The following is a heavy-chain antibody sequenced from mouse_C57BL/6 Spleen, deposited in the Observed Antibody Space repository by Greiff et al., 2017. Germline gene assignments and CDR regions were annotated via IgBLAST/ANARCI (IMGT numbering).Heavy chain of an antibody. CDR3: ARGMGIFSAPFAY. CDR1: GYAFSSSW. D-gene: IGHD2-3*01. CDR2: IYPGDGDT. V-gene: IGHV1-82*01. J-gene: IGHJ3*01. Sequence: QVQLKESGPELVKPGASVKISCKASGYAFSSSWMNWVKQRPGKGLEWIGRIYPGDGDTNYNGKFKGKATLTADKSSSTAYMQLSSLTSEYSAVYVCARGMGIFSAPFAYWGQGTLVTVSA.